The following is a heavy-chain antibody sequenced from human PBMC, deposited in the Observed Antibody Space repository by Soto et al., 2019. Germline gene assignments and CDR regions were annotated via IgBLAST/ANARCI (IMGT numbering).Heavy chain of an antibody. D-gene: IGHD6-19*01. CDR2: ISYDGSNK. J-gene: IGHJ4*02. CDR1: GFTFSSYA. V-gene: IGHV3-30-3*01. CDR3: AREHSSGWYKAFDY. Sequence: QVQLVESGGGVVQPGRSLRLSCAASGFTFSSYAMHWVRQAPGKGLEWVAVISYDGSNKYYADSVKGRFTISRDNSKNTLYLQMNSLRAEDTAVYYCAREHSSGWYKAFDYWGQGTLVTVSS.